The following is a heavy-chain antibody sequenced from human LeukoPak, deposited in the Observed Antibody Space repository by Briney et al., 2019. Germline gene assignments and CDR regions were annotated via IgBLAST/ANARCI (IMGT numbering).Heavy chain of an antibody. D-gene: IGHD2-15*01. J-gene: IGHJ4*02. CDR2: MNPNSGNT. V-gene: IGHV1-8*01. Sequence: ASVKVSCKASGYTFTSYDINWVRQATGQGLEWMGWMNPNSGNTGYAQKFQGRVTMTRNTSISTAYMELSSLRSEDTAVYYCARAIDCSGGSCYPFVDYWGQGTLVTVSS. CDR3: ARAIDCSGGSCYPFVDY. CDR1: GYTFTSYD.